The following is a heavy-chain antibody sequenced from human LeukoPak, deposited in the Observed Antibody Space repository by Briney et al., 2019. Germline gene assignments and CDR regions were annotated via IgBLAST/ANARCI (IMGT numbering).Heavy chain of an antibody. J-gene: IGHJ3*02. D-gene: IGHD1-26*01. CDR3: ARDDSGGAFDI. Sequence: SETLSLTCTVSGYSISSGYYWGWIRQPPGKGLEWIGSIYHSGSTYYNPSLKSRVTISVDKSKTQFSLKLSSVTAADTAVYYCARDDSGGAFDIWGQGTMVTVSS. V-gene: IGHV4-38-2*02. CDR2: IYHSGST. CDR1: GYSISSGYY.